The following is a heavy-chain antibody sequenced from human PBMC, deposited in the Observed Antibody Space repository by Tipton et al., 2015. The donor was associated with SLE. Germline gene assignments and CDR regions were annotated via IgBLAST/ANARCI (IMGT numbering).Heavy chain of an antibody. CDR2: ISYSGGT. Sequence: TLSLTCSVSGASISSGAIYWSGFRHHRGKGLEWIGYISYSGGTYYNPTLKSRVTLSVDTSKNQFSLKLSSVTAADTAIYYCARQSHDVPHTAAFDYWGQGTLVTVPS. CDR1: GASISSGAIY. D-gene: IGHD1-1*01. J-gene: IGHJ4*02. V-gene: IGHV4-31*03. CDR3: ARQSHDVPHTAAFDY.